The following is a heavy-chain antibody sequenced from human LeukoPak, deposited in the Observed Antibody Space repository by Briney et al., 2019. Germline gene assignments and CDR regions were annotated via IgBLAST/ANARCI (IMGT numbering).Heavy chain of an antibody. CDR3: ARDRGGPGIAEF. J-gene: IGHJ4*02. CDR2: ISAYNGNT. D-gene: IGHD6-13*01. CDR1: GYTFTSYG. Sequence: ASVKVSCKASGYTFTSYGISWVRQAPGQGLEWMGWISAYNGNTNYAQKLQGRVTMTTDTSTSTVYMELSSLRSEDTAVYYCARDRGGPGIAEFWGQGTLVTVSS. V-gene: IGHV1-18*01.